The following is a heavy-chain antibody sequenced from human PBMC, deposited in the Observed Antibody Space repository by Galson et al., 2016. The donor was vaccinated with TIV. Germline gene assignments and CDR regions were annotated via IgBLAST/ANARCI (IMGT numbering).Heavy chain of an antibody. D-gene: IGHD3-3*01. J-gene: IGHJ4*02. Sequence: SLRLSCGASGFTFSSFWMSWVRQAPGKGLEWLSVVSGDTTYTPFAGSVRGRFTISRDNSKNTLYLQMNNLGAEATAVYYCARVRIMRFSEWSFDSWGQGSLVTVSS. CDR2: VSGDTTYT. CDR1: GFTFSSFW. CDR3: ARVRIMRFSEWSFDS. V-gene: IGHV3-23*01.